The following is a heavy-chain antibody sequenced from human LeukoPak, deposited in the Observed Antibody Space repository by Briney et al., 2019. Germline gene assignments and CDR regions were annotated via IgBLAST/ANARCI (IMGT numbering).Heavy chain of an antibody. D-gene: IGHD3-22*01. CDR2: ISGSGGST. CDR3: AKDSSGYYRPFDY. J-gene: IGHJ4*02. Sequence: AGGSLRLSCAASGFTFSSYAMSWVRQAPGKGLEWVSAISGSGGSTYYADSVKGRFTISRGNSKNTLYLQMNSLRAEDTAVYYCAKDSSGYYRPFDYWDQGTLVTVSS. CDR1: GFTFSSYA. V-gene: IGHV3-23*01.